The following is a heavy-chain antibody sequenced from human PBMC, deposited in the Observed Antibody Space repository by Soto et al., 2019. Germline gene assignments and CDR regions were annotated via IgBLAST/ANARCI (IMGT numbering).Heavy chain of an antibody. Sequence: SGALSRTCSVPGGSRRSTSYYWGWIRQPPGKGLEWLATVYYSGSTYYNTSLRSRLTLAVDTSKNHFFLKVNFVPAVSMVVYYWARCSRSCSGTRWDDSFDPWPPGT. J-gene: IGHJ5*02. V-gene: IGHV4-39*02. CDR3: ARCSRSCSGTRWDDSFDP. CDR1: GGSRRSTSYY. D-gene: IGHD2-2*01. CDR2: VYYSGST.